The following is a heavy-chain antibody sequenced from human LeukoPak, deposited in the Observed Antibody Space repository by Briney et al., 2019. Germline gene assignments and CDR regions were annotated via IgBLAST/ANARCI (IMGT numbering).Heavy chain of an antibody. CDR1: GDSVSSNSAA. J-gene: IGHJ5*02. CDR3: ARQQGRRYYGSGSYWWFDP. CDR2: TYYKSKWSN. D-gene: IGHD3-10*01. V-gene: IGHV6-1*01. Sequence: SQTLSLTCAISGDSVSSNSAAWNWIRQSPSRGLEWLGRTYYKSKWSNDYGVSVKSRITINADTSKNQFSLKLSSVTAADTAVYYCARQQGRRYYGSGSYWWFDPWGQGTLVTVSS.